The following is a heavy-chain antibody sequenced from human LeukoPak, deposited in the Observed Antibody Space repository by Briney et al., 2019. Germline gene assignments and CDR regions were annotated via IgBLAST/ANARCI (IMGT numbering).Heavy chain of an antibody. V-gene: IGHV4-59*01. CDR1: GGXISTYY. Sequence: SETLSLTCTVSGGXISTYYWSWIRQPPGKGLEWIGYSYYSGSTTHNPSLQSRVTISVDTSRNQFSLKLTSVTAADTAVYYCARAGGGYSFDYWGQGTLVTVSS. J-gene: IGHJ4*02. CDR3: ARAGGGYSFDY. D-gene: IGHD5-18*01. CDR2: SYYSGST.